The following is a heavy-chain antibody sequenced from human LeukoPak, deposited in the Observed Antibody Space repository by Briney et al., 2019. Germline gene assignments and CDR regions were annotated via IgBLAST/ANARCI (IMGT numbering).Heavy chain of an antibody. Sequence: GESLKISCKASGYTFTSYYMHWVRQAPGQGLEWMGIINPSGGSTSYAQKFQGRVTMTRDMSTSTVYMELSSLRSEDTAVYYCARDLEGYCTNGVCYTGPKDAFDIWGQGTMVTVSS. V-gene: IGHV1-46*01. CDR3: ARDLEGYCTNGVCYTGPKDAFDI. D-gene: IGHD2-8*01. J-gene: IGHJ3*02. CDR1: GYTFTSYY. CDR2: INPSGGST.